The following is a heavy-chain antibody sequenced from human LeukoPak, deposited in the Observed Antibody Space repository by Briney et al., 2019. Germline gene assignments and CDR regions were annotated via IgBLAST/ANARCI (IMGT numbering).Heavy chain of an antibody. CDR2: FFLKGST. CDR3: ARVARCTSCFDVDY. Sequence: SETLSLTCTVSGGSISSYYWSWIRQPPGKGLEWIGSFFLKGSTYYNPSLKSRVTISVDTSKNQFSLTLSSVTAADTAVYYCARVARCTSCFDVDYWGQGTLVTVSS. J-gene: IGHJ4*02. D-gene: IGHD2-2*01. CDR1: GGSISSYY. V-gene: IGHV4-38-2*02.